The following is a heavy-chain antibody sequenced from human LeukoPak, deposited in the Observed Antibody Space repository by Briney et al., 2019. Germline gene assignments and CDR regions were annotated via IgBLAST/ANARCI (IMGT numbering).Heavy chain of an antibody. V-gene: IGHV4-39*02. D-gene: IGHD2-15*01. CDR2: IYYSGST. CDR3: ARDPKGYCSGGNCYLKWFDL. J-gene: IGHJ5*02. CDR1: GGSISSSSYY. Sequence: PSETLSLTCTVSGGSISSSSYYWGWIRQPPGKGLEWIGSIYYSGSTYYNPSLKSRVTISVDTSKNQFSLKLSSVTAADTAVYYCARDPKGYCSGGNCYLKWFDLWGQGTLVTVSS.